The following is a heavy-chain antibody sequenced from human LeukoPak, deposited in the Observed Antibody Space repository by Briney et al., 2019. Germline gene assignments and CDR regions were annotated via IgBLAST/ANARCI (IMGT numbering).Heavy chain of an antibody. V-gene: IGHV4-31*03. D-gene: IGHD5-24*01. CDR3: ARRWLQARWFDP. Sequence: SETLSLTCTVSGASVTGGGYYWSWIRQHPGKGLEWIGFSSYSGGAYYNPSLKSRVTISVDTSKNQFSLKLSSVTAADTAVYYCARRWLQARWFDPWGQGTLVTVSS. CDR2: SSYSGGA. J-gene: IGHJ5*02. CDR1: GASVTGGGYY.